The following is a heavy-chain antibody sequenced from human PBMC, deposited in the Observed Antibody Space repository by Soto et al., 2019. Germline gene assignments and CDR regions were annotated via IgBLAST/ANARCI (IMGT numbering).Heavy chain of an antibody. CDR1: GFSFSIYA. CDR3: ATDKSFFDSRSHQGFDY. CDR2: SSHDGGIK. V-gene: IGHV3-30*04. J-gene: IGHJ4*02. Sequence: GGSLRLSCSASGFSFSIYAMHWVRQAPGKGPEWVAVSSHDGGIKYYADSVKGRFTISRDNSKNTLYQQMNSLRADDTAVYYCATDKSFFDSRSHQGFDYWGQGTLVTVSS. D-gene: IGHD1-26*01.